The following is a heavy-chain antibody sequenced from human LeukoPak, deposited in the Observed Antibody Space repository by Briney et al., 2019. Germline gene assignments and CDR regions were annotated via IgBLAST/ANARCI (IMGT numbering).Heavy chain of an antibody. CDR1: GFTFSSYS. V-gene: IGHV3-21*01. D-gene: IGHD6-6*01. Sequence: GGSLRLSCAASGFTFSSYSMNWVRQAPGKGLEWVSSISSSSSYIYYADLVKGRFTISRDNAKNSLYLQMNSLRAEDTAVYYCARDRSSSSFDYWGQGTLVTVSS. CDR2: ISSSSSYI. J-gene: IGHJ4*02. CDR3: ARDRSSSSFDY.